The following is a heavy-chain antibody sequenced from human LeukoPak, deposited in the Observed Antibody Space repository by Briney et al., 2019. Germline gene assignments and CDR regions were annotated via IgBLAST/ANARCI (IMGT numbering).Heavy chain of an antibody. J-gene: IGHJ6*02. D-gene: IGHD3-22*01. CDR3: ARHDDSSGYLFRYYYYGMDV. Sequence: GSLRLSCAASGFTFSSYGMHWVRQAPGKGLEWVAVISYDGSNKYYADSVKGRFTISRDNSKNTLYLQMNSLRAEDTAVYYCARHDDSSGYLFRYYYYGMDVRGQGTTVTVSS. CDR2: ISYDGSNK. CDR1: GFTFSSYG. V-gene: IGHV3-30*03.